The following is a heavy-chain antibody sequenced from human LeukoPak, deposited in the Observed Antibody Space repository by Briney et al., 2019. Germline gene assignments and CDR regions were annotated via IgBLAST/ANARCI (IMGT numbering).Heavy chain of an antibody. CDR3: AKNLRDYNWNDDPFGY. Sequence: GGSLRLSCAASGFTVSNNYMTWVRQAPGKGLEWVSAISGSGGSTYYADSVKGRFTISRDNSKNTLYLQMNSLRAEDTAIYYCAKNLRDYNWNDDPFGYWGQGTLVTVSS. V-gene: IGHV3-23*01. J-gene: IGHJ4*02. D-gene: IGHD1-20*01. CDR1: GFTVSNNY. CDR2: ISGSGGST.